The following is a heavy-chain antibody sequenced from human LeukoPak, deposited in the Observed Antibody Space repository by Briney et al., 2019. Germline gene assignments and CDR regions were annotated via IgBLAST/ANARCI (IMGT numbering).Heavy chain of an antibody. Sequence: GGSLRLSCAASGFTFRSYWMSWVRQAPGKGLDWVANIKHDGSEKYYVDSVKGRFTISRDNAKKSLYLQMSSLRVEDTAVYYCVRDMSGVVAASTEEYWGQGTLVTVSS. J-gene: IGHJ4*02. CDR3: VRDMSGVVAASTEEY. CDR2: IKHDGSEK. V-gene: IGHV3-7*01. CDR1: GFTFRSYW. D-gene: IGHD2-15*01.